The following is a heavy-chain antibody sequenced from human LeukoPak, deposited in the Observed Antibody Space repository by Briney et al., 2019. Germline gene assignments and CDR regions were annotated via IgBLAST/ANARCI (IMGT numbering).Heavy chain of an antibody. D-gene: IGHD5-18*01. CDR2: IYPGGSNG. CDR1: GFDFTAYG. V-gene: IGHV5-51*01. J-gene: IGHJ4*02. Sequence: GESLRISCKCSGFDFTAYGIAWVRQMPGKGLEWMGNIYPGGSNGRYSPSFQGQVTMSADKSITTVYLQWSSLKASDTAMYYCARQFHSAWFGFWGQGSLVTGSS. CDR3: ARQFHSAWFGF.